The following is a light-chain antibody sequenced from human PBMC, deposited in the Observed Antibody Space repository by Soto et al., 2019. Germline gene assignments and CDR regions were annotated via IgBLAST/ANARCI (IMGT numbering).Light chain of an antibody. Sequence: QSALTQPASVSGAPGQSITISCTGNSSDVGGYGSVSGYQQHPSKTPKLMIYDVTNRPSGVSNRFSGSKSDNTASVTISGHPDDDEADYYCSSYRSGGSMMFCGGTKLTVL. CDR3: SSYRSGGSMM. V-gene: IGLV2-14*03. CDR1: SSDVGGYGS. J-gene: IGLJ3*02. CDR2: DVT.